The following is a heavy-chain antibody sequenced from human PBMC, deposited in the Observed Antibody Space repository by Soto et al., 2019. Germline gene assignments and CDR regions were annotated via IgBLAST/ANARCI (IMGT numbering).Heavy chain of an antibody. D-gene: IGHD6-19*01. V-gene: IGHV4-59*01. CDR2: IYYSGST. CDR1: GGSISNYY. Sequence: HVQLQESGPGLVKPSETLSLTCTVSGGSISNYYWTWIRQPPGKGLEWIGHIYYSGSTNYNPSLKTRVTISVDTAKNQSSLKLSSVTAADTAVYYCARVIYSSGWPHTSRFDDWGQGNLVTVSS. CDR3: ARVIYSSGWPHTSRFDD. J-gene: IGHJ4*02.